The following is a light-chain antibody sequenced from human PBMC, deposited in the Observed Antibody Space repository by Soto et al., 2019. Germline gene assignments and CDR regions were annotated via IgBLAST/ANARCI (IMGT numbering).Light chain of an antibody. J-gene: IGKJ5*01. CDR2: GAS. CDR1: QSVSIH. Sequence: EIVMTQSPATLSVSPGERVTLSCRASQSVSIHLAWYQQKPGQAPRLLIYGASSRATGIPDRFSGSGSGTDFTLTISRLEPEDFAVYYCQQYGSSPRITFGQGTRLEIK. CDR3: QQYGSSPRIT. V-gene: IGKV3-20*01.